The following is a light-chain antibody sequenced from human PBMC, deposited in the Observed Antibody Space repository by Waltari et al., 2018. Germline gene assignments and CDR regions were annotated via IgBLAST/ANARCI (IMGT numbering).Light chain of an antibody. J-gene: IGKJ2*01. CDR3: QQYGGSPPYT. V-gene: IGKV3-20*01. CDR1: QSIMARF. Sequence: EIVLTQSPGTLSLSPGERVTLSCRASQSIMARFLAWYQQRPGQAPRLLMYATSTRANGIPDRFRVVRSGTDFTLTITRLEPEDFAVYYCQQYGGSPPYTFGQGTKVEIK. CDR2: ATS.